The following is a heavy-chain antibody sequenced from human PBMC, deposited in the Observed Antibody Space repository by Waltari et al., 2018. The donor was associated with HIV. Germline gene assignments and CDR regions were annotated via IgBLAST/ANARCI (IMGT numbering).Heavy chain of an antibody. Sequence: QVQLQESGPGLVKPSQTLSLTCTVSGGSISSGSYYWSWIRQPAGKGLEWIGRIYTSGSTNYNPSLKSRVTISVDTSKNQFSLKRSSVTAADTAVYYCARVGGSGSYRADYWGQGTLVTVSS. V-gene: IGHV4-61*02. CDR1: GGSISSGSYY. J-gene: IGHJ4*02. CDR2: IYTSGST. CDR3: ARVGGSGSYRADY. D-gene: IGHD3-10*01.